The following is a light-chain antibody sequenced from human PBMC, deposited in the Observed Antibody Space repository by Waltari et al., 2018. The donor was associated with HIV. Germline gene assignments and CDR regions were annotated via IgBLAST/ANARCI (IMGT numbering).Light chain of an antibody. CDR3: QQYDSGPRGIT. V-gene: IGKV3-15*01. CDR2: EAA. Sequence: EIVMTQSPPTLSVSPGQRVTLSRSASQSISANVAWSQQRPGQAPRLLIYEAATRPTGIPARFSGSGSGTEFTLTISSLQSEDFATYFCQQYDSGPRGITFGQGTMLEIK. J-gene: IGKJ2*01. CDR1: QSISAN.